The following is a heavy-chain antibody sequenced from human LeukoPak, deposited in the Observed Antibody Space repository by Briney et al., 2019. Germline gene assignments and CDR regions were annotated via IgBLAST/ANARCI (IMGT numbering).Heavy chain of an antibody. D-gene: IGHD2-2*01. CDR3: ARDPPLGSCSTISCPHLDY. CDR1: GIPFSRYT. V-gene: IGHV3-21*01. Sequence: GGSLRLSCRASGIPFSRYTMNWVRQAPGKGLEWVSSISSSSSFIYYADSVKGRFTISRDNAKNSLYLQMNSLRAEDTAVYYCARDPPLGSCSTISCPHLDYWGQGTLVTVSS. J-gene: IGHJ4*02. CDR2: ISSSSSFI.